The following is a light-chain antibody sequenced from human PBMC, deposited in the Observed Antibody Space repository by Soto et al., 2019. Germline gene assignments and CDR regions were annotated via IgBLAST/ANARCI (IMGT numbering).Light chain of an antibody. CDR1: QNIKTY. CDR3: QQSYSTLWT. CDR2: AAS. J-gene: IGKJ1*01. Sequence: DIQMTQSPSYLSASVGDSVTITCRASQNIKTYFNWYQQKPGKAPKLLIYAASSLQSGVPSRFSGSGSGTDFTLTISSLQPEDFATYYCQQSYSTLWTFGQGTKVDIK. V-gene: IGKV1-39*01.